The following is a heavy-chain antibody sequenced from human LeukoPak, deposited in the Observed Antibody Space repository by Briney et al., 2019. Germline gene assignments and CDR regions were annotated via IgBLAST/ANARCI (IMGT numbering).Heavy chain of an antibody. J-gene: IGHJ4*02. CDR3: ARDYARMIHNQIPSSAVDY. D-gene: IGHD6-19*01. Sequence: GGSLRLSCAASGFTFSSYWMHWVRQAPGKGLVWVSRINSDGSSTSYADSVKGRFTISRDNAKNTLYLQMNSLRAEDTAVYYCARDYARMIHNQIPSSAVDYWGQGTLVTVSS. CDR1: GFTFSSYW. CDR2: INSDGSST. V-gene: IGHV3-74*01.